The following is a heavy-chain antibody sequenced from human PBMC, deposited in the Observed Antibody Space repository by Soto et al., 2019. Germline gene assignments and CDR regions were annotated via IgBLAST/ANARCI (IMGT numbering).Heavy chain of an antibody. V-gene: IGHV4-59*01. CDR1: GGSISSYY. CDR3: AIVGQQQLGPLFDY. J-gene: IGHJ4*02. CDR2: IYYSGST. D-gene: IGHD6-13*01. Sequence: SETLSLTCTVSGGSISSYYWSWIRQPPGKGLEWIGYIYYSGSTNYNPSLKSRVTISVDTSKNQFSLKLSSVTAADTAVYYCAIVGQQQLGPLFDYWGQGTLVTVSS.